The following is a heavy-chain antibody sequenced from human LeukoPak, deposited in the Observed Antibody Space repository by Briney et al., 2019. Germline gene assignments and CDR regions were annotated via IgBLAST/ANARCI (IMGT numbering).Heavy chain of an antibody. CDR1: GGSISSYY. CDR2: IYTSGST. D-gene: IGHD3-10*01. Sequence: SETLSLTCTVSGGSISSYYWGWIRQPAGKGLEWIGRIYTSGSTNYNPSLKSRVTISVDKSKNQFSLKLSSVTAADTAVYYCARGKSRRGFIYYFDYWGQGTLVTVS. J-gene: IGHJ4*02. CDR3: ARGKSRRGFIYYFDY. V-gene: IGHV4-4*07.